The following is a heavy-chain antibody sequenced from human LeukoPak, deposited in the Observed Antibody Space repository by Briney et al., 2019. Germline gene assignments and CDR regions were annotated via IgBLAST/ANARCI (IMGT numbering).Heavy chain of an antibody. CDR2: ISYDGNNK. V-gene: IGHV3-30*04. CDR3: ARGLYCGGDCYYYYGMDV. J-gene: IGHJ6*02. D-gene: IGHD2-21*02. CDR1: GFTFSNYA. Sequence: QTGGSLRLSCAASGFTFSNYAIHWVRQAPGKGLEWVAVISYDGNNKYYADSVRGRFTISRDNSKNTLYLQMNSLRAEDTAVYSCARGLYCGGDCYYYYGMDVWGQGTTVTVSS.